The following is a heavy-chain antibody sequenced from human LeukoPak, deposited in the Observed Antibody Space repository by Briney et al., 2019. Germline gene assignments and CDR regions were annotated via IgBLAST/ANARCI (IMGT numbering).Heavy chain of an antibody. CDR2: IIPIFGTP. Sequence: SVKVSCKASGGTFSSYAISWVRQAPGQGLEWMGGIIPIFGTPNYAQKFQGRATITADESTNTAYMELSSLRSEDTAVFYCARGWLAETTVVTPYNYWGQGTLVIVSS. CDR1: GGTFSSYA. J-gene: IGHJ4*02. CDR3: ARGWLAETTVVTPYNY. V-gene: IGHV1-69*01. D-gene: IGHD4-23*01.